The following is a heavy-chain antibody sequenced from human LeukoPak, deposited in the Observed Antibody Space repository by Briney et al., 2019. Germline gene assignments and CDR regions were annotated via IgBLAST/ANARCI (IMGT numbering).Heavy chain of an antibody. CDR1: GFTFSDYY. CDR3: ARVGEAKDLRSWWEFDY. Sequence: GGSLRLSCAASGFTFSDYYMSWLRQAPGKGLEWVSYISSSGSTIYYADSVKGRFTISRDNAKNSLYLQMNSLRAEDTAVYYCARVGEAKDLRSWWEFDYWGQGTLVTVSS. D-gene: IGHD6-13*01. CDR2: ISSSGSTI. V-gene: IGHV3-11*04. J-gene: IGHJ4*02.